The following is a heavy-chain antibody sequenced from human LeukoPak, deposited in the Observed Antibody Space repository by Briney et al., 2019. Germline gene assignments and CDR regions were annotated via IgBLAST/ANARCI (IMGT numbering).Heavy chain of an antibody. D-gene: IGHD6-19*01. J-gene: IGHJ6*03. CDR2: ISTSSSYI. Sequence: TGGSLRLSCAASGFTFSSYGMNWVRQAPGKGLEWVSSISTSSSYIYYADSVKGRFTISRDNAKNSLYLQMNSLRAEDTAVYYCARDCPACSSGYFYYMDVWGKGTTVTISS. CDR1: GFTFSSYG. V-gene: IGHV3-21*01. CDR3: ARDCPACSSGYFYYMDV.